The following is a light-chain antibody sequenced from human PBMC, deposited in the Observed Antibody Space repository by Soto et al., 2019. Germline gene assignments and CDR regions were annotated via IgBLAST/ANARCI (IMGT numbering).Light chain of an antibody. CDR1: QSVSTN. CDR2: DAS. CDR3: EQYHKWPPLT. V-gene: IGKV3-15*01. Sequence: EILMTQSPASLSVSPGENATLSCRASQSVSTNLVWYQQKLGQSPRLLIYDASTRPTGIPARFGGMGSGTQFTLAIPCLQSEDSAVYYCEQYHKWPPLTFGGGTKVEI. J-gene: IGKJ4*01.